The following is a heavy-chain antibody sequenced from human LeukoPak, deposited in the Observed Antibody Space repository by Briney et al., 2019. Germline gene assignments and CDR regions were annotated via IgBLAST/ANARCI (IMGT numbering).Heavy chain of an antibody. Sequence: PGGSLRLSCAASGFTFSDHYMDWVRQAPGKGLEWVGRTRKKANGYTTEYAASVKGRFTISRDDSKNSLFLQMNSLKTEDTAVYYCIRVNSNYYFDYRGQGTLVTVSS. V-gene: IGHV3-72*01. D-gene: IGHD4-11*01. J-gene: IGHJ4*02. CDR1: GFTFSDHY. CDR3: IRVNSNYYFDY. CDR2: TRKKANGYTT.